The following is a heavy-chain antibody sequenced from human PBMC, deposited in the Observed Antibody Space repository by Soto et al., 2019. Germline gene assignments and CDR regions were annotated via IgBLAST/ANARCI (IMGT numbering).Heavy chain of an antibody. J-gene: IGHJ4*02. Sequence: EVQLLESGGGLVQPGGSLRLSCAASGFTFSSYAMSWVRQAPGKGLEWVSAISGSGGSTYYAVSVKGRFTISRDNSKNTLYLQMNSLRAEDTAVYYCAKDPSGRGAVGVGYWGQGTLVTVSS. CDR3: AKDPSGRGAVGVGY. D-gene: IGHD1-26*01. CDR2: ISGSGGST. CDR1: GFTFSSYA. V-gene: IGHV3-23*01.